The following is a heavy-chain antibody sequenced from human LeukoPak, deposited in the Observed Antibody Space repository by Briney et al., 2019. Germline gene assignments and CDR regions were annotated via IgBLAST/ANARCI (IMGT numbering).Heavy chain of an antibody. CDR2: ISGSGGST. J-gene: IGHJ4*02. CDR3: AKEIWPTVTTPGHTHFDY. V-gene: IGHV3-23*01. Sequence: GGTLRLSCAASGFTFSSYGMSWVRQAPGKGLEWVSAISGSGGSTYYADSVKGRFTISRDNSKNTLCLQMNSLRAEDTAVYYCAKEIWPTVTTPGHTHFDYWGQGTLVTVSS. CDR1: GFTFSSYG. D-gene: IGHD4-17*01.